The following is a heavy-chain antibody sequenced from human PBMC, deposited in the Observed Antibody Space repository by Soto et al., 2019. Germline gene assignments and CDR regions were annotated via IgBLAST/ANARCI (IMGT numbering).Heavy chain of an antibody. D-gene: IGHD3-16*01. Sequence: QVQLQESGPGLVKPSQTLSLTCTVSGGSISSGDYYWSWIRQPPGKGLEWIGYIYYSGSTYYNPSPRRRVTQSVDTSKNPFSLKLSSVTAADTAVYYCARDPVERGWFDPWGQGTLVTVSS. CDR3: ARDPVERGWFDP. J-gene: IGHJ5*02. CDR2: IYYSGST. V-gene: IGHV4-30-4*01. CDR1: GGSISSGDYY.